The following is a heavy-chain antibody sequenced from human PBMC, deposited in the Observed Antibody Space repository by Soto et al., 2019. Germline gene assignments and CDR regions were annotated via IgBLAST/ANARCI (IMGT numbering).Heavy chain of an antibody. Sequence: ASVKGSCKASGYTFSDYYRHWVRQAPGQGLEWMGWINPNSGGTKYAPKFQGGVTMTRDTSITTAYMELSRLRSGDTAVYYCASEPATAKPEGVDFWGQGTLVTVSS. CDR1: GYTFSDYY. J-gene: IGHJ4*02. CDR2: INPNSGGT. V-gene: IGHV1-2*02. D-gene: IGHD1-1*01. CDR3: ASEPATAKPEGVDF.